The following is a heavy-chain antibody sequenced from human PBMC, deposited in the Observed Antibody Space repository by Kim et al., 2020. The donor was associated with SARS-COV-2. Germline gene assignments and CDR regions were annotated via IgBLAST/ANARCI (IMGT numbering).Heavy chain of an antibody. CDR1: GYTFTGYY. D-gene: IGHD1-7*01. CDR3: ATLAPNWNYEPVNYYYGMDV. Sequence: ASVKVSCKASGYTFTGYYMHWVRQAPGQGLEWMGWINPNSGGTNYAQKFQGRVTMTRDTSISTAYMELSRLRSDDTAVYYCATLAPNWNYEPVNYYYGMDVWGQGTTVTVSS. J-gene: IGHJ6*02. CDR2: INPNSGGT. V-gene: IGHV1-2*02.